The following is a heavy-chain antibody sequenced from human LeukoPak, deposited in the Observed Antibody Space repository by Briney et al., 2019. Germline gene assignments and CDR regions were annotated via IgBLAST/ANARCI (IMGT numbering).Heavy chain of an antibody. D-gene: IGHD1-26*01. CDR3: ATVEVGTVDVFDI. J-gene: IGHJ3*02. CDR2: FYTGGST. CDR1: GGSVTNYH. V-gene: IGHV4-4*07. Sequence: SETLSLTCTVSGGSVTNYHWSWIRQPAGKGLDWIARFYTGGSTTYNPSLNGRATMSVDTSMNHFSLKLTSVTAADTAIYCATVEVGTVDVFDIWGQGTMVTVSS.